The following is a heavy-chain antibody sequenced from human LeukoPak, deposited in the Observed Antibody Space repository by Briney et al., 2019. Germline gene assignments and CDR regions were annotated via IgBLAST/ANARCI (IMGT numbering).Heavy chain of an antibody. CDR2: IWYDGSNK. CDR3: ARVLVGATGGMDV. J-gene: IGHJ6*02. Sequence: GGSLRLSCAASGFTFSSYGMRWVRQAPGKGLEWVAVIWYDGSNKYYADSVKGRFTISRDNSKNTLYLQMNSLRAEDTAVYYCARVLVGATGGMDVWGQGTTVTVSS. CDR1: GFTFSSYG. V-gene: IGHV3-33*01. D-gene: IGHD1-26*01.